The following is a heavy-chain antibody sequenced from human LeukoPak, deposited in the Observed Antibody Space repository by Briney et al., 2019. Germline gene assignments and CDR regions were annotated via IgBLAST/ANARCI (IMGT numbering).Heavy chain of an antibody. CDR2: INPNSGGT. D-gene: IGHD5-18*01. CDR1: GYTFTGYY. J-gene: IGHJ4*02. Sequence: PEGSVKVSCKASGYTFTGYYMHWVRQAPGQGLEWMGWINPNSGGTKYAQKFQGRVTMTRDTSISTANMEVSRLRSDDTAVYYCASGGYAYGFLDYWGQGTLVTVSS. CDR3: ASGGYAYGFLDY. V-gene: IGHV1-2*02.